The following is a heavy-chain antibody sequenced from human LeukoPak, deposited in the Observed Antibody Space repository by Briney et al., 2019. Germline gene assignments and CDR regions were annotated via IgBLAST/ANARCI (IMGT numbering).Heavy chain of an antibody. CDR2: INHSGST. V-gene: IGHV4-34*01. D-gene: IGHD4-17*01. CDR1: GGSFSGYY. Sequence: SETLSLTCAVYGGSFSGYYWSWIRQPPGKGLEWIGEINHSGSTNYNPSLKSRVTISVDTSKNQFSLKLSSVTAADTAVYYCARGMTTVTTRRNFDYWGQGTLVTVSS. J-gene: IGHJ4*02. CDR3: ARGMTTVTTRRNFDY.